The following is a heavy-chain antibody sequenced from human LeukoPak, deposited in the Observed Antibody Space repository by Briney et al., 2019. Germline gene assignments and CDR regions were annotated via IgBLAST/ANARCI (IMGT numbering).Heavy chain of an antibody. D-gene: IGHD5-18*01. CDR2: IWYDGSNE. J-gene: IGHJ4*02. CDR1: GFAFSNYG. Sequence: GGSLRLCCAASGFAFSNYGMHWVRQAPGKGLEWVAVIWYDGSNEKYADSLKGRFTISRDNSKNRLYLQMTSLRAEDTAVYYCTRDRGGYTYATFDYWGLGTLVTVSS. CDR3: TRDRGGYTYATFDY. V-gene: IGHV3-33*01.